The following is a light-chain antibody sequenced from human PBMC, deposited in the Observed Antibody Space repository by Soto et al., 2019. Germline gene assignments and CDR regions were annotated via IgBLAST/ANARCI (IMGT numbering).Light chain of an antibody. CDR1: QSVSGSY. J-gene: IGKJ1*01. Sequence: IVLTQSPGTLSLSPGERATLSYSASQSVSGSYLAWYQQKPGQAPRLLIYGASSRATGIPDRFSGSGSGTDFTLTISRLEPEDFAVYYCHQYDTSPRTFGQGTKVDIK. CDR2: GAS. CDR3: HQYDTSPRT. V-gene: IGKV3-20*01.